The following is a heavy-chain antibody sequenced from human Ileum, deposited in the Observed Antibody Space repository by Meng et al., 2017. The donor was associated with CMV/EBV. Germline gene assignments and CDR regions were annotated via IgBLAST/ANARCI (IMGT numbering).Heavy chain of an antibody. Sequence: CIASGATFSRYTVRCVRQAPGQGLEWLGELTPFFGTPTYAQKLQGRVTFTTDESTTTADMELSSLRSEDTAVYYCARIGGVTNWGFVYWGQGTLVTVSS. CDR3: ARIGGVTNWGFVY. J-gene: IGHJ4*02. CDR2: LTPFFGTP. D-gene: IGHD7-27*01. CDR1: GATFSRYT. V-gene: IGHV1-69*05.